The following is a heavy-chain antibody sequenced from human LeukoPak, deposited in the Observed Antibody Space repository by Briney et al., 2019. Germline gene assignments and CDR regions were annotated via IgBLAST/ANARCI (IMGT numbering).Heavy chain of an antibody. CDR3: ARRLAGYSYGESIWFDP. Sequence: SETLSLTCAVYGGSFSGYYWSWIRQPPGKGLEWIGEINHSGSTNYNPSLKSRVTISVDTSKNQFSLKLSSVTAADTAVYYCARRLAGYSYGESIWFDPWGQGTLVTVSS. CDR1: GGSFSGYY. V-gene: IGHV4-34*01. CDR2: INHSGST. D-gene: IGHD5-18*01. J-gene: IGHJ5*02.